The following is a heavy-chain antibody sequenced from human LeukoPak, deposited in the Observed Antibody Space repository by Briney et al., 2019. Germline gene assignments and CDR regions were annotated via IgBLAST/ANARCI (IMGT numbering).Heavy chain of an antibody. CDR3: ARGRDIAAAGPPDPGKRSASDY. D-gene: IGHD6-13*01. Sequence: PGGSLRLSCAASGFTFSSYAMHWVRQAPGKGLEWVAVISYGGSNKYYADSVKGRFTISRDNSKNTLYLQMNSLRAEDTAVCYCARGRDIAAAGPPDPGKRSASDYWGQGTLVTVSS. CDR2: ISYGGSNK. J-gene: IGHJ4*02. V-gene: IGHV3-30-3*01. CDR1: GFTFSSYA.